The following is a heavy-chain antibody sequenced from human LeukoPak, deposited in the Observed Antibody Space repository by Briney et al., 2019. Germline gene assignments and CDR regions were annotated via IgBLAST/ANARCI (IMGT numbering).Heavy chain of an antibody. Sequence: GGSLRLSCAASGFTFSTYVMHWVRQAPGKGLEWVAVIWYDGSNKFYADSVKGRFTISRDNSKNTLYLQMNSLRAEDTALYYCAREYDSSGYYSHYFDYWGQGTLVTVSS. CDR1: GFTFSTYV. J-gene: IGHJ4*02. CDR3: AREYDSSGYYSHYFDY. V-gene: IGHV3-33*01. CDR2: IWYDGSNK. D-gene: IGHD3-22*01.